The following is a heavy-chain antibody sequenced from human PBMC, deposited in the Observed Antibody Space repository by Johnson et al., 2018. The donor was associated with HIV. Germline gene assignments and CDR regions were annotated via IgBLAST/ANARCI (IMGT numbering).Heavy chain of an antibody. D-gene: IGHD1-26*01. CDR1: GFTFDDYG. CDR3: AKDIGLSGSYFFGAFDM. J-gene: IGHJ3*02. Sequence: EVQLVESGGGLVKPGGSLRLSCAASGFTFDDYGMSWVRQAPGKGLEWVSGINWNGGIIGYADSVTGRFSISRDNAKNSLFLQMHRLRAEDTALYYCAKDIGLSGSYFFGAFDMWGKGTMVTVSS. CDR2: INWNGGII. V-gene: IGHV3-20*04.